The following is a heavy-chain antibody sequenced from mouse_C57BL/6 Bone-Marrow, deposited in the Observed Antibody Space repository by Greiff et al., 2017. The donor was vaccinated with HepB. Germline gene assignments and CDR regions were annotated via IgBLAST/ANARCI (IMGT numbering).Heavy chain of an antibody. V-gene: IGHV1-15*01. J-gene: IGHJ2*01. CDR2: IDPETGGT. Sequence: QVQLQQSGAELVRPGASVTLSCKASGYTFTDYEMHWVKQTPVHGLEWIGAIDPETGGTAYNQKFKGKAILTADKSSSTAYMELRSLTSEDSAVYYCTRHYYGSSLCDYWGQGTTLTVSA. D-gene: IGHD1-1*01. CDR1: GYTFTDYE. CDR3: TRHYYGSSLCDY.